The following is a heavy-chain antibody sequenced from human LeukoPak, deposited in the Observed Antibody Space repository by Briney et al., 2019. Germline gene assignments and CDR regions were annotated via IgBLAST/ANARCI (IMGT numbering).Heavy chain of an antibody. CDR3: ARASGTYPNSLDS. D-gene: IGHD1-26*01. J-gene: IGHJ4*02. Sequence: SETLSLTCSVSGASVNSFYWTWIRQAAGKGPEWIGRIYITGSTDYNPSLKSRVTISLDKSNNEFSLKMNSVTAADTAVYFCARASGTYPNSLDSWGRGTLVTVSA. CDR2: IYITGST. V-gene: IGHV4-4*07. CDR1: GASVNSFY.